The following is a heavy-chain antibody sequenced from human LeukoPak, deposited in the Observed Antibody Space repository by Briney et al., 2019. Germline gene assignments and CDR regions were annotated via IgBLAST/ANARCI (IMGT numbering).Heavy chain of an antibody. J-gene: IGHJ4*02. D-gene: IGHD6-13*01. V-gene: IGHV3-48*03. Sequence: PGGSLRLSCVASGFTFTNHEMNWVRQAPGKGLEWVSYITTSGSTIYYADSVKGRFTISRDNSKNTLYLQMNSLRAEDTAVYYCARSDSSSWYTSDNWGQGTLVTVSS. CDR1: GFTFTNHE. CDR3: ARSDSSSWYTSDN. CDR2: ITTSGSTI.